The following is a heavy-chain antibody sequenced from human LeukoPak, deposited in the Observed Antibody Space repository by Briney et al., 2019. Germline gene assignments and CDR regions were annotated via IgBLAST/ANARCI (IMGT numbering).Heavy chain of an antibody. CDR3: ARGGGYGDFRVHYYYYYMDV. Sequence: GGSLRLSCAASGFTFSSYWMHWVRQAPGKGLVWVSRINSDGSSTSYADSVKGRFTISRDNAKNTLYLQMNSLRAEDTAVYYCARGGGYGDFRVHYYYYYMDVWGQGTTVTISS. J-gene: IGHJ6*03. D-gene: IGHD4-17*01. V-gene: IGHV3-74*01. CDR2: INSDGSST. CDR1: GFTFSSYW.